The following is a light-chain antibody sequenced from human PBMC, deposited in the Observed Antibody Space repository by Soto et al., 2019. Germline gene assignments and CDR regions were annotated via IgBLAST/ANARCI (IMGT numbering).Light chain of an antibody. J-gene: IGLJ2*01. Sequence: QSALTQPASVSGSPGQSITISCTGTSRDVGGYNYVSWCQQQPGKAPKLMIYDVSNRPSGVSNRFSGSKSGNTASLTISGLQAEDEADYYCSSYTSSSTVVFGGGTKVTVL. CDR2: DVS. V-gene: IGLV2-14*01. CDR3: SSYTSSSTVV. CDR1: SRDVGGYNY.